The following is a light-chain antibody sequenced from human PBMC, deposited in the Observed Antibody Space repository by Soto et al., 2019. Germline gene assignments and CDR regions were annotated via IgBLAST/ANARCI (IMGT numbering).Light chain of an antibody. CDR2: EGS. CDR3: CSYAGSSTFVVYV. J-gene: IGLJ1*01. CDR1: SSDDGSYNL. Sequence: QSALTQPASVSGSPGQSITISCTGTSSDDGSYNLVSWYQQHPGKAPKLMIYEGSKRPSGVSNRFSGSKSGNTASLTISGLQAEDEADYYCCSYAGSSTFVVYVFGTGTKVTVL. V-gene: IGLV2-23*03.